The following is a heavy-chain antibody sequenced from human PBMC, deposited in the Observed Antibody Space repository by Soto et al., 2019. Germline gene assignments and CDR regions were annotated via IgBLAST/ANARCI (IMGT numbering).Heavy chain of an antibody. V-gene: IGHV4-30-4*01. Sequence: SETLSLTCTVSGGSISSGDYYWSWIRQPPGKGLEWIGYIYYSGSTYCNPSLKSRVTISVDTSKNQFSLKLSSVTAADTAVYYCARDPGPSDSSGYYYREVGYWGQGTLVTVSS. J-gene: IGHJ4*02. D-gene: IGHD3-22*01. CDR2: IYYSGST. CDR1: GGSISSGDYY. CDR3: ARDPGPSDSSGYYYREVGY.